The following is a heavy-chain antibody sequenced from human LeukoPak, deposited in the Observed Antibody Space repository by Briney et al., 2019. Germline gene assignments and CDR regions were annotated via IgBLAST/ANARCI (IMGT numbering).Heavy chain of an antibody. D-gene: IGHD5-24*01. CDR2: MRYDASNK. J-gene: IGHJ4*02. CDR1: GFTFSNYG. CDR3: ANPRDGYPAPFDY. Sequence: PGGSLRLSYAASGFTFSNYGMYWVRQAPGKGLEWVAYMRYDASNKNYADSVKGRVTISRDNSKNTLYLQMNGLIPEDTAVYYCANPRDGYPAPFDYWGQGTLVTVSS. V-gene: IGHV3-30*02.